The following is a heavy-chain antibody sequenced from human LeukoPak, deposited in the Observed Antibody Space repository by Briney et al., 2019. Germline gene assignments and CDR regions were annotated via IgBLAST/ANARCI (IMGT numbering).Heavy chain of an antibody. CDR2: ISAYNGNT. V-gene: IGHV1-18*01. CDR1: GYTFTSYG. D-gene: IGHD5-12*01. CDR3: ARDSGYRHYYYYYYMDV. J-gene: IGHJ6*03. Sequence: ASVKVSCKASGYTFTSYGISWVRQAPGQGLEWMGWISAYNGNTNYAQKLQGRVTMTTDTSTSTAYMELSSLRSEDTAVYYCARDSGYRHYYYYYYMDVWGKGTTVTVSS.